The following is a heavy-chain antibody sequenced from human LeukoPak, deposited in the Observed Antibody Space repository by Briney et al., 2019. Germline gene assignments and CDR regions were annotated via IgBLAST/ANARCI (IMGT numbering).Heavy chain of an antibody. CDR1: GFTFSDYA. CDR3: AKAPATGGGYYFYYMDV. V-gene: IGHV3-23*01. D-gene: IGHD3-16*01. CDR2: VNGRGATT. J-gene: IGHJ6*03. Sequence: GGSLRLSCAASGFASGFTFSDYAVSWVRQAPGKGPEWVASVNGRGATTYYADSVRGRFTISRDNSKNTVYLQMISLGADDTAVYFCAKAPATGGGYYFYYMDVWGKGTTVTVSS.